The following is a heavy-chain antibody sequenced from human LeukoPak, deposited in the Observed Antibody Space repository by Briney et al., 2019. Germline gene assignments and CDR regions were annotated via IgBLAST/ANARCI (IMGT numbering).Heavy chain of an antibody. CDR2: IYPGDSNS. Sequence: GESLKISWKCSGYTFSNYWIGWVRQMPGKGLEWMGLIYPGDSNSRYSPSFQGQVTISADNSITTAYLQWSSLKASDTAMYYCARHDGGEVESLHLWGQGTMVTVSS. CDR3: ARHDGGEVESLHL. V-gene: IGHV5-51*01. CDR1: GYTFSNYW. J-gene: IGHJ3*01.